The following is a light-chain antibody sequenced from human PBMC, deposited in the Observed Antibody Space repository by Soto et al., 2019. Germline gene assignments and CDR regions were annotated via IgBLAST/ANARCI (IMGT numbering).Light chain of an antibody. V-gene: IGLV2-14*01. CDR3: SSYTSSSTDV. J-gene: IGLJ1*01. CDR1: SSDVGGYYS. Sequence: QSALTQPASVSWSPGQSITISCTGTSSDVGGYYSVSWYQQHPGKAPKLMIYDVTNRPSGVSNRFSGSKSGNTASLTISGLQAEDEADYYCSSYTSSSTDVFGTGTMVTVL. CDR2: DVT.